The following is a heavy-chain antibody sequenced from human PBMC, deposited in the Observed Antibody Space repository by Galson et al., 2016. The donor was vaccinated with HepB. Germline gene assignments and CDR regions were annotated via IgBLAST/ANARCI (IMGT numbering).Heavy chain of an antibody. CDR2: LSWNGGTI. CDR3: AKDSGYSYGYGMDV. J-gene: IGHJ6*02. CDR1: GFTFDDYA. V-gene: IGHV3-9*01. D-gene: IGHD5-18*01. Sequence: SLRLSCAASGFTFDDYAMHWVRQVPGKGLEWVSGLSWNGGTIGYADSVKGRFTISRDNAENSLYLQMNSLRPDDTALYYCAKDSGYSYGYGMDVWGQGTTITVSS.